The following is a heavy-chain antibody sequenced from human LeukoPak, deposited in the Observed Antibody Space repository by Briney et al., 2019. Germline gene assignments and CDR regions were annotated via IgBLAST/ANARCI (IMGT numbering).Heavy chain of an antibody. CDR2: ISSSSSTI. Sequence: GGSLRLSCAASGFTFSRYSMNWVRQAPGKGLEWVSYISSSSSTIYYADSVKGRFTISRDNAKNSLYLQMNSLRAEDTAVYYCASGAPGQLELPFDYWGQGTLVTVSS. V-gene: IGHV3-48*04. CDR3: ASGAPGQLELPFDY. J-gene: IGHJ4*02. D-gene: IGHD1-1*01. CDR1: GFTFSRYS.